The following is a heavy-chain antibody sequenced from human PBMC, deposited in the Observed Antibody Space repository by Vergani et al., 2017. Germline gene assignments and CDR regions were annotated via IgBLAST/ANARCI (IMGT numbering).Heavy chain of an antibody. CDR2: IYWNDDK. J-gene: IGHJ5*02. D-gene: IGHD3-10*01. V-gene: IGHV2-5*01. Sequence: QITLKESGPTLVKPTQTLTLTCTFSGFSLSTSGVGVGWIRQPPGKALEWLALIYWNDDKRYSPSLKSRLTITKDTSKNQVVLTMTNMDPVDTATYYCAHRPAARYYYGSGSPKGGLDPWGQGTLVTVSS. CDR3: AHRPAARYYYGSGSPKGGLDP. CDR1: GFSLSTSGVG.